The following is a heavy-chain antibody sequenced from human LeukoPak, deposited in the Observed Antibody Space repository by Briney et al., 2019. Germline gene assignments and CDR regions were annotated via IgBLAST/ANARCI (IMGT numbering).Heavy chain of an antibody. CDR1: GGSLSGHY. D-gene: IGHD2/OR15-2a*01. CDR2: VSYTGRT. CDR3: ARLLDNSISFDPDTFDV. J-gene: IGHJ3*01. V-gene: IGHV4-59*11. Sequence: SETLSLTCTVSGGSLSGHYWSWVRQPPGKRLEWIGYVSYTGRTKYNPSLQSRVTISIDTSKSQFSLKLTSVTSADTAVYSCARLLDNSISFDPDTFDVWGQGTTVIVSS.